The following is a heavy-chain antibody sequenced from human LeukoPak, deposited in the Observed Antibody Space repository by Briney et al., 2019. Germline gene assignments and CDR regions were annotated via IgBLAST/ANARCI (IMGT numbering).Heavy chain of an antibody. V-gene: IGHV3-33*01. D-gene: IGHD2-15*01. Sequence: GGSLRLSCAASGFTFSDYGMYWVRQAPGKGLEWVALIWYDGGKKYYTDSVRGRFTISRDNSKNTLYLQMNSLRAEDTAVYYCVRYCNGGSCYRAAFDVWGPGTMVTVSS. J-gene: IGHJ3*01. CDR2: IWYDGGKK. CDR1: GFTFSDYG. CDR3: VRYCNGGSCYRAAFDV.